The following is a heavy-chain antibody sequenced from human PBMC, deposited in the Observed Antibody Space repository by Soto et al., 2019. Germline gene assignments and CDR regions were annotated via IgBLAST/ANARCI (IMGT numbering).Heavy chain of an antibody. V-gene: IGHV3-9*01. D-gene: IGHD2-15*01. CDR2: ISWNSGSI. Sequence: EVQLVESGGGLVQPGRSLRLSCAASGFTFDDYAMHWVRQAPGKGLEWVSGISWNSGSIGYADSVKGRFTISRDNAKNSLYLQMNSLRSEDTALYYCAKGLGYGSGGSCRGFDYWGQGTLVTVSS. CDR1: GFTFDDYA. J-gene: IGHJ4*02. CDR3: AKGLGYGSGGSCRGFDY.